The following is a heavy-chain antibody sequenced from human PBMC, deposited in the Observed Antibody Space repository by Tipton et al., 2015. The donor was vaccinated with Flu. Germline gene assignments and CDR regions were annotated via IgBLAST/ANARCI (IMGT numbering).Heavy chain of an antibody. V-gene: IGHV4-39*07. J-gene: IGHJ6*02. Sequence: TLSPTCTVSGASVSSSAYYWAWVRQPPGKGLEWIGNVYQSGSTSHNPSLKSRVTISIDTSADQFFLKLKSVTTADTAVYFCASFVRPYFTNGLDVWGQGTKVTVSS. CDR3: ASFVRPYFTNGLDV. CDR2: VYQSGST. CDR1: GASVSSSAYY. D-gene: IGHD3-10*02.